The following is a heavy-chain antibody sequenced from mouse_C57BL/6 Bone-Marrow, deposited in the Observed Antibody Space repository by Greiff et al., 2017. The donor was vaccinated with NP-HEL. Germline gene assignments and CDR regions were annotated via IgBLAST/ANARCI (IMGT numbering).Heavy chain of an antibody. CDR1: GYSFTGYY. V-gene: IGHV1-42*01. Sequence: EVQLQQSGPELVKPGASVKISCKASGYSFTGYYMNWVKQSPEKSLEWIGEINPSTGGTTYNQKFKAKATLTVDKSSSTAYMQLKSLTSEDSAVYYCATDGYPRPYAMDYWGQGTSVTVSS. D-gene: IGHD2-3*01. CDR3: ATDGYPRPYAMDY. CDR2: INPSTGGT. J-gene: IGHJ4*01.